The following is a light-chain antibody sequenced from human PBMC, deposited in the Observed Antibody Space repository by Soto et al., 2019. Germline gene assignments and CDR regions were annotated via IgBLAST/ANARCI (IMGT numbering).Light chain of an antibody. V-gene: IGLV2-14*01. CDR3: SSYTSSSTLE. CDR1: SSDVGGYNY. CDR2: DVS. J-gene: IGLJ3*02. Sequence: QSALTQPASVSGSPGQSITISCTGTSSDVGGYNYVSWYQQHPGKAPKLMIYDVSNRPSGVSNRFSGSKSGNTASLTISGLQAEDEADYYCSSYTSSSTLEFGGGTNLTVL.